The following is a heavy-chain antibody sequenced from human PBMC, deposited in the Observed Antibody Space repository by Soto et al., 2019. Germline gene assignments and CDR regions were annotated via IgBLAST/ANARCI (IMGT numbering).Heavy chain of an antibody. V-gene: IGHV4-39*01. D-gene: IGHD2-2*01. CDR3: ARNRNLALVPAAYFDY. J-gene: IGHJ4*02. Sequence: SETLSLTCTVSNFSVLTSIYYWAWIRQPPGKGLEWVGTVYYTGTTYYNPSLQSRVTISIDTSKNQFSLNLNSVTAADTAVYYCARNRNLALVPAAYFDYGGQGNLVTGSS. CDR2: VYYTGTT. CDR1: NFSVLTSIYY.